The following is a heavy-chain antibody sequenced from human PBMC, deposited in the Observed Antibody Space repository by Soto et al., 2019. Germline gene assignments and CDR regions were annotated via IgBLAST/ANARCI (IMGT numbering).Heavy chain of an antibody. D-gene: IGHD6-19*01. J-gene: IGHJ5*02. CDR2: ISDDGSNK. Sequence: GGSLRLSGAASGSTFSSYGVHWVRQKPGKGLEWVAVISDDGSNKYYADSVRGRFTISRANSNKPLYLQMNSLRAEDTAVYYCAKDRGAVAALNWFDPWGEGTLVTVSS. CDR3: AKDRGAVAALNWFDP. CDR1: GSTFSSYG. V-gene: IGHV3-30*18.